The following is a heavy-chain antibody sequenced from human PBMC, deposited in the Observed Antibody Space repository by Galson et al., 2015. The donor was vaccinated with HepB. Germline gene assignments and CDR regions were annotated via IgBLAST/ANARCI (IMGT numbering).Heavy chain of an antibody. J-gene: IGHJ4*01. CDR2: IIPNIGVV. CDR1: GATLNSYS. CDR3: AMEDSALPGAAHLDY. Sequence: SVKVSCKASGATLNSYSFSWVRQAPGQGLEWMGGIIPNIGVVSYAPSFQGRLTITADERKGTAYMDLKGLRADDTAVYYCAMEDSALPGAAHLDYWGQGTHVTVSS. D-gene: IGHD1-26*01. V-gene: IGHV1-69*10.